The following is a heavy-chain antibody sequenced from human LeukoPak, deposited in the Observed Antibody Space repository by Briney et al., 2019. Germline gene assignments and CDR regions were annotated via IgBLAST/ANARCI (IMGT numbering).Heavy chain of an antibody. CDR1: GFTFSSYS. CDR2: ISSSSSYI. Sequence: GGSLRLSCAASGFTFSSYSMNWVRQAPGKGLEWVSSISSSSSYIYYADSVKGRFTISRDNAKNSLYLQMNSLRAEDTAVYYCARFLAAAGNDAFDTWGQGTKVTVSS. J-gene: IGHJ3*02. V-gene: IGHV3-21*01. D-gene: IGHD6-13*01. CDR3: ARFLAAAGNDAFDT.